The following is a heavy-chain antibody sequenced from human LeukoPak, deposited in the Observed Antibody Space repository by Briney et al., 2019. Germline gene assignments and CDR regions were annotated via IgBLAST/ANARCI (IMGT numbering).Heavy chain of an antibody. CDR2: INPAASVK. V-gene: IGHV3-7*01. Sequence: GGSLRLSCPASGFSQSSYLINWVRQAPGKGLEWVANINPAASVKYYVDSVKGRFTISRDNAKNSVYLQVNSLRVEDTAIYYCAPSPWGQGTLVTVSS. CDR3: APSP. CDR1: GFSQSSYL. J-gene: IGHJ5*02.